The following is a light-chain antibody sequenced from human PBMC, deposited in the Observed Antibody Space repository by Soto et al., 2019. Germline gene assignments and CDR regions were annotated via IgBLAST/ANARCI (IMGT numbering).Light chain of an antibody. V-gene: IGKV1-9*01. J-gene: IGKJ3*01. CDR3: QHLNNYPPFT. Sequence: QLTQSPSSLSASVGDRVSITCRASQDIKTYLAWYQQKQGKAPKLLISGTFTLQSGVPSRFNGSGSGTDFTLTISRLQAEDFATYYCQHLNNYPPFTFGPGTKVDLE. CDR2: GTF. CDR1: QDIKTY.